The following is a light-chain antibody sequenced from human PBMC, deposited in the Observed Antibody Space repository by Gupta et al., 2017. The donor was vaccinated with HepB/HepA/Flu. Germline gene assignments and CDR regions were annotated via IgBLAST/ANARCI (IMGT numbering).Light chain of an antibody. Sequence: EIVMTQSPATLSVSPGERATLSCRDSQSVSSNLAWYQQKPGQAPRLLIYGASNRATGIPARFSGSGDVTEFTLTSSSRQYEDFAVYYWQQDNNWLTFGGGTKVEIK. CDR2: GAS. CDR3: QQDNNWLT. J-gene: IGKJ4*01. CDR1: QSVSSN. V-gene: IGKV3-15*01.